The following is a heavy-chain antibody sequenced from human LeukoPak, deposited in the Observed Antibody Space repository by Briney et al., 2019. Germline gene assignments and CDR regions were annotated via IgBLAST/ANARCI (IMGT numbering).Heavy chain of an antibody. CDR2: INHSGST. D-gene: IGHD3-3*01. Sequence: SETLSLTCAVYGGSFSGYYWSWIRQPPGKGLEWIGEINHSGSTNYNPSLKSRVTISVDTSKNQFSLKLSSVTAADTAVYYCARGWRVSYYDFWSGYYGAFDIWGQGTMVTVSS. CDR1: GGSFSGYY. J-gene: IGHJ3*02. CDR3: ARGWRVSYYDFWSGYYGAFDI. V-gene: IGHV4-34*01.